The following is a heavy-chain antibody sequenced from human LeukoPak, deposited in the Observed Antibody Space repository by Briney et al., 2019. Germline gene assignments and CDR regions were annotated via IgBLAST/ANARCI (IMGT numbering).Heavy chain of an antibody. Sequence: PGGSLRLSCAASGFTFDDYAMHWVRQAPGKGLEWVSGISWNSGSIDYADSVKGRFTISRDNAKNSLYLQMNSLRAEDTALYYCAKDIGEGAVAASDYYYGMDVWGQGTTVTVSS. CDR1: GFTFDDYA. CDR2: ISWNSGSI. J-gene: IGHJ6*02. CDR3: AKDIGEGAVAASDYYYGMDV. D-gene: IGHD6-19*01. V-gene: IGHV3-9*01.